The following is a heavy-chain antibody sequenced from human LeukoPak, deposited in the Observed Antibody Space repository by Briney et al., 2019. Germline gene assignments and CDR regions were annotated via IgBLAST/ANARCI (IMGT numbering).Heavy chain of an antibody. Sequence: ASVKVSCKASGYTFTSYGISWVRQAPGQGREWMGWISTYNGNTNYAQKLQSRVTMTTDTSTSTAYMELRSLRSDDTAVYYCARDHDYVWGTYRSKNNWFDPWGQGTLVTVSS. CDR3: ARDHDYVWGTYRSKNNWFDP. V-gene: IGHV1-18*01. D-gene: IGHD3-16*02. CDR2: ISTYNGNT. J-gene: IGHJ5*02. CDR1: GYTFTSYG.